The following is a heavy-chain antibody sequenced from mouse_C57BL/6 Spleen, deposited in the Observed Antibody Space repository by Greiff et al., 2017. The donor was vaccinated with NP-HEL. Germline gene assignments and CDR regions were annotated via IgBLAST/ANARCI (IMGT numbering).Heavy chain of an antibody. J-gene: IGHJ2*01. V-gene: IGHV2-2*01. CDR2: IWSGGST. CDR1: GFSLTSYG. CDR3: ARKDGSSRSFDY. Sequence: VQLKQSGPGLVQPSQSLSITCTVSGFSLTSYGVHWVRQSPGKGLEWLGVIWSGGSTDYNAAFISRLSISKDNSKSQVFFKMNSLQADDTAIYYCARKDGSSRSFDYWGQGTTLTVSS. D-gene: IGHD1-1*01.